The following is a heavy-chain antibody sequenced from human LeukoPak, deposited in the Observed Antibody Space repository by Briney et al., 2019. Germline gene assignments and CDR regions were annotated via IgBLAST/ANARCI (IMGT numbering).Heavy chain of an antibody. CDR3: ARGRGSTSSNFDY. V-gene: IGHV1-2*02. CDR2: INPNNGGT. Sequence: ASVKVSCKASGYTFTGYYMHWVRQAPGQGFEWMGWINPNNGGTNYAQKFQGRVTMTRDTSISTAYMELSRLICDDTAVYYCARGRGSTSSNFDYWGQGALVTVSS. J-gene: IGHJ4*02. CDR1: GYTFTGYY. D-gene: IGHD2-2*01.